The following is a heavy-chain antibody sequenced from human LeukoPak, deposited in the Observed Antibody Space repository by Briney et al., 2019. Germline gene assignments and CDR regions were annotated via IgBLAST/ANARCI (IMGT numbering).Heavy chain of an antibody. V-gene: IGHV3-30*03. CDR2: TSYDGTDT. CDR3: TRYNNDHFDY. J-gene: IGHJ4*02. Sequence: PGRSLRLSCAASGFTFSSYGIHWVRQAPGKGLEWVALTSYDGTDTYYADSVKGRFTISRDNSKNTMSVQMDDLRAEDTAVYYCTRYNNDHFDYWGQGTLVTVSS. CDR1: GFTFSSYG. D-gene: IGHD1-14*01.